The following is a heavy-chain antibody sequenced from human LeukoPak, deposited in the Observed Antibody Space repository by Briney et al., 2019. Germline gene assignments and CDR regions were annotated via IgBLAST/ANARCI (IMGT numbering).Heavy chain of an antibody. D-gene: IGHD3-22*01. CDR1: GFTFTSYA. CDR2: ISGSGGST. CDR3: SKSRSYYDSCNFDY. V-gene: IGHV3-23*01. Sequence: GGSLRLSCAASGFTFTSYAVTWVRQAPGKGLEWVSAISGSGGSTYYADSVKGRFTISRDNSKNTLYLQMNSLRAEDTAVYYCSKSRSYYDSCNFDYWGQGTLVTVSS. J-gene: IGHJ4*02.